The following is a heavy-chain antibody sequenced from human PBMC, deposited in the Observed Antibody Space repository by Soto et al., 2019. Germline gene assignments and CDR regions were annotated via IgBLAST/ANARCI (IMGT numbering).Heavy chain of an antibody. CDR2: IRSKANSYAT. CDR3: TSRDARNPYQQGYYYYGMDV. D-gene: IGHD2-2*01. J-gene: IGHJ6*02. Sequence: LRLSCAASGFTFSGSAMHWVRQASGKGLEWVGRIRSKANSYATAYAASVKGRFTISRDDSKNTAYLQMNSLKTEDTAVYYCTSRDARNPYQQGYYYYGMDVWGQGTTVTVSS. V-gene: IGHV3-73*01. CDR1: GFTFSGSA.